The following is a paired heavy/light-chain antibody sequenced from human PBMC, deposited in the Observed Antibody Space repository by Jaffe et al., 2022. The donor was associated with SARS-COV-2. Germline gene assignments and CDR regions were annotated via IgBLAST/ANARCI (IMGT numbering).Heavy chain of an antibody. CDR3: ARDRAPPPNQYPDY. V-gene: IGHV3-48*02. J-gene: IGHJ4*02. CDR1: GFTFSSYS. CDR2: IGTSGKVI. Sequence: EVHLVESGGGLVQPGGSLRLSCTASGFTFSSYSMNWVRQAPGKGLEWISEIGTSGKVIHYADSVMGRFTISRDDARNSLYLQMNTLRDEDTAVYYCARDRAPPPNQYPDYYGQGTLVTVSS.
Light chain of an antibody. CDR3: QQLYAYTRT. CDR1: QGISTF. Sequence: DIQLAQSPPFLSASVGDRVTITCRASQGISTFLAWYQHKPGKGPKVLITGSSTLESGVPSRFSGSGSGTEFTLTITNLQPEDFATYYCQQLYAYTRTFGQGTKVEI. V-gene: IGKV1-9*01. J-gene: IGKJ1*01. CDR2: GSS.